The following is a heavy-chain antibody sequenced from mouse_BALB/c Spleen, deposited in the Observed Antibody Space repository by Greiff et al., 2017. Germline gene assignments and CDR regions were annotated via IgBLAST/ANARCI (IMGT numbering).Heavy chain of an antibody. Sequence: VQLQQSGAELAKPGASVKMSCKASGYTFTSYWMHWVNQRPGQGLEWIGYINPSTGYTEYNQKFKDKATLTADKSSSTAYMQLSSLTSEDSAVYYCAREIRAMDYWGQGTSVTVSS. CDR3: AREIRAMDY. D-gene: IGHD2-4*01. V-gene: IGHV1-7*01. CDR1: GYTFTSYW. J-gene: IGHJ4*01. CDR2: INPSTGYT.